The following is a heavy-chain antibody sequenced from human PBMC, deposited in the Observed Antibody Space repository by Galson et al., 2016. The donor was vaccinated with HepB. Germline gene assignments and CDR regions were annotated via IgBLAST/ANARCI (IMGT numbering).Heavy chain of an antibody. CDR3: ARDHPGLLTSGLCLS. D-gene: IGHD3-10*01. Sequence: SLRLSCAASGARIRIYGMNWVRQVPGKGLEWVSFISSSSSTMYYSDSVKGRATVSRDNAKESLYLQLNSLRVEDTGVYYCARDHPGLLTSGLCLSWGQGTLVTVSS. CDR1: GARIRIYG. J-gene: IGHJ4*02. V-gene: IGHV3-48*01. CDR2: ISSSSSTM.